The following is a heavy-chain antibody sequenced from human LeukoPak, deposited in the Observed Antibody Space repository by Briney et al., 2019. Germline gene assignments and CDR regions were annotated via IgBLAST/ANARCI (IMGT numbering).Heavy chain of an antibody. J-gene: IGHJ6*03. CDR3: ARGLLNSRGPDYYYYLDV. D-gene: IGHD2-15*01. CDR2: VYSGGST. CDR1: GFTFSSYG. Sequence: GESLRLSCAASGFTFSSYGMSWVRQAPGKGLEWVSVVYSGGSTYYADSVKGRFTISRDNSKNTLYLQMNSLRAEDTAVYYCARGLLNSRGPDYYYYLDVWGKGITVTISS. V-gene: IGHV3-53*01.